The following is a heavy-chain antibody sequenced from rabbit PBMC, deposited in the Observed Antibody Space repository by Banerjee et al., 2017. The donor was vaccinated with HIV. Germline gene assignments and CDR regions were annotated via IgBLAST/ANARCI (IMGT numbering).Heavy chain of an antibody. J-gene: IGHJ4*01. CDR1: GFSYSGGYD. CDR3: ARDSGWGGYFNL. D-gene: IGHD4-1*01. V-gene: IGHV1S40*01. Sequence: QSLEESGGDLVKPGASLTLTCKASGFSYSGGYDMCWVRQAPGKELEWIACIYTGHGGTYYASWAKGRLTISKTSSTTVTLQMTSLTAADTATYFCARDSGWGGYFNLWGPGTL. CDR2: IYTGHGGT.